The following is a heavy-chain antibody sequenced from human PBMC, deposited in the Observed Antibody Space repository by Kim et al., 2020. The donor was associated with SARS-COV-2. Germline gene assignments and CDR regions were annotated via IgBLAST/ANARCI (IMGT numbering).Heavy chain of an antibody. D-gene: IGHD2-15*01. CDR3: ARGYCSGGSCYSYDAFDI. CDR1: GGSISSGGYY. V-gene: IGHV4-31*03. J-gene: IGHJ3*02. Sequence: SETLSLTCTVSGGSISSGGYYWSWIRQHPGKGLEWIGYIYYSGSTYYNPSLKSRVTISVDTSKNQFSLKLSSVTAADTAVYSCARGYCSGGSCYSYDAFDIWGQGTMVTVSS. CDR2: IYYSGST.